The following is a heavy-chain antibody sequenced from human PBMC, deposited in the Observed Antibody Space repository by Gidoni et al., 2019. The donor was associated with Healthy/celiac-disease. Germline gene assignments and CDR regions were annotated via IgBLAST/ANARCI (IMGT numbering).Heavy chain of an antibody. CDR3: ARAYYYDSSGYYLDY. CDR1: GFALSSYW. Sequence: ELQLVESVAGLVEPGGSVRLFCAASGFALSSYWMSWVRQAPGKGLEWVANIKQDGSEKYYVDSVKGRFTISRDNAKNSLYLQMNSLRAEDTAVYYCARAYYYDSSGYYLDYWGQGTLVTVSS. J-gene: IGHJ4*02. CDR2: IKQDGSEK. D-gene: IGHD3-22*01. V-gene: IGHV3-7*01.